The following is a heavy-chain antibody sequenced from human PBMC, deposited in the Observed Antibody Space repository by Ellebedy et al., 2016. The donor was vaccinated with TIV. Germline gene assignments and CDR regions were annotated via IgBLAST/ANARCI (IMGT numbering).Heavy chain of an antibody. J-gene: IGHJ4*02. D-gene: IGHD6-19*01. V-gene: IGHV4-59*12. CDR3: ARRKGSGWPLDY. CDR2: VYGSGST. CDR1: GASISGYY. Sequence: SETLSLTCVVSGASISGYYWSWIRQPPGKGLEWIGFVYGSGSTGSNPSLRSRVTISVDTSKNQFSLNLTSVTAADTAFYYCARRKGSGWPLDYWGRGVLVTVSS.